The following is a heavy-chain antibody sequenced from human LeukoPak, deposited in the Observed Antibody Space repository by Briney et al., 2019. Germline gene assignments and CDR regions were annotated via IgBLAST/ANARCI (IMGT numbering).Heavy chain of an antibody. Sequence: SVKVSCKASGGTFSSYAISWVRQAPGQGLEWMGGIIPIFGTANYAQKFQGRVTITADESTSTAYMELSSLRSEDTAVYYCARHPNPITIVRGQLGNWFDPWGQGTLVTVSS. CDR3: ARHPNPITIVRGQLGNWFDP. CDR2: IIPIFGTA. J-gene: IGHJ5*02. V-gene: IGHV1-69*01. CDR1: GGTFSSYA. D-gene: IGHD3-10*01.